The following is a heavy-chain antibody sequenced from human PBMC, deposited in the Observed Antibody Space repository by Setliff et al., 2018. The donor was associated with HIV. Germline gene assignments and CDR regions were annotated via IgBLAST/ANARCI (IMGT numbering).Heavy chain of an antibody. CDR2: IYYSGST. V-gene: IGHV4-31*03. CDR1: GASINSGSYY. CDR3: AREIQASLAPPYGYNCFDP. D-gene: IGHD4-17*01. J-gene: IGHJ5*01. Sequence: SETLSLTCSVSGASINSGSYYWTWIRQHPGRGLEWIGYIYYSGSTYYNPSLKSRLAMSLDTSSNQFSLKLRSVTAADTAINYCAREIQASLAPPYGYNCFDPWGQGVLVAVSS.